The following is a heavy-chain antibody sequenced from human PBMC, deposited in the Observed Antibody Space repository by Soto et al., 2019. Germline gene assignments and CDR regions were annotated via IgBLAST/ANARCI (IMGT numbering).Heavy chain of an antibody. V-gene: IGHV3-48*01. CDR2: ISSSSSTI. Sequence: GGSLRLSCAASGFTFSSYSMNWVRQAPGKGLGWVSYISSSSSTIYYADSVKGRFTISRDNAKNSLYLQMNSLRAEDTAVYYCARDPPSRISTRPHNDAFDIWGQGTMVTVSS. CDR1: GFTFSSYS. J-gene: IGHJ3*02. CDR3: ARDPPSRISTRPHNDAFDI. D-gene: IGHD2-2*01.